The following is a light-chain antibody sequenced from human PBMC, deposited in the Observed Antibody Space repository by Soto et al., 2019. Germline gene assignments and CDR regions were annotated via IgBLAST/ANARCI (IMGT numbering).Light chain of an antibody. J-gene: IGLJ1*01. Sequence: QSALSQPASVSGSPEQSITISCTGTSSDGGGYNYVSWYQQHPGKAPKLMIYEVSNRPSGVSNRFSGSKSGNTASLTISGLQAEDEADYYCSSYTSSSTLAYVFGTGTKVTVL. CDR3: SSYTSSSTLAYV. V-gene: IGLV2-14*01. CDR1: SSDGGGYNY. CDR2: EVS.